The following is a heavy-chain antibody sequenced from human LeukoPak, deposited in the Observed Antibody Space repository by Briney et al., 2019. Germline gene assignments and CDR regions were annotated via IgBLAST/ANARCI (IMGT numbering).Heavy chain of an antibody. V-gene: IGHV1-69*13. D-gene: IGHD3-9*01. CDR2: IIPIFGTA. Sequence: SVKVSCKASGGTFSSYAISWVRQAPGQGLEWMGGIIPIFGTANYAQKFQGRVTITADESTCTAYMELNSLRSEDTAVYYCARDSGYGRYYFDYWGQGTLVTVSS. CDR1: GGTFSSYA. CDR3: ARDSGYGRYYFDY. J-gene: IGHJ4*02.